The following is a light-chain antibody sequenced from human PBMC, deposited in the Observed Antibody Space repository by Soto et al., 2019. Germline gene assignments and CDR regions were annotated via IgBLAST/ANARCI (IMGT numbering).Light chain of an antibody. CDR2: DNN. V-gene: IGLV1-51*01. CDR3: GTWVTSLSVGHA. Sequence: QSVLAQPPSVSAAPGQKVTISCSGSSSNVGNNYVSWYQQLPGTAPKLLIYDNNKRPSGIPDRFSGSKSGTSATLAITGLQTGDEADYYCGTWVTSLSVGHAFGTGTKVTVL. CDR1: SSNVGNNY. J-gene: IGLJ1*01.